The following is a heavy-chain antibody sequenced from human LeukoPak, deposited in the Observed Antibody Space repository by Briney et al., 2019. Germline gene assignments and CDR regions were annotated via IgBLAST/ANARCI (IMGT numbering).Heavy chain of an antibody. V-gene: IGHV3-7*01. Sequence: GGSLRLSCVVSGLTFSGSWMSWVRQAPGKGLEWVANIDPDGLKKDYVDSVKGRFSISRDNTKKSVFLQMDSLRADDTAVYYCAKKLRSSGSYVGAFDYWGQGTLVTVSS. CDR1: GLTFSGSW. J-gene: IGHJ4*02. CDR2: IDPDGLKK. CDR3: AKKLRSSGSYVGAFDY. D-gene: IGHD3-10*01.